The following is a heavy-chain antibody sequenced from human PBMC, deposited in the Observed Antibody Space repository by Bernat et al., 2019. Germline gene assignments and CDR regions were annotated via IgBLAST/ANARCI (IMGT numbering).Heavy chain of an antibody. J-gene: IGHJ6*02. CDR2: ISGSGGST. D-gene: IGHD2-8*01. CDR3: ARDCTNGVCYKKDYGMDV. V-gene: IGHV3-23*01. CDR1: GFTFSSYA. Sequence: EVQLLESGGGLVQPGGSLRLSCAASGFTFSSYAMSWVRQAPGKGLEWVSAISGSGGSTYYADSVKGRFTISRDNSKNTLYLQMNSLRADDTAVYYCARDCTNGVCYKKDYGMDVWGQGTTVTVSS.